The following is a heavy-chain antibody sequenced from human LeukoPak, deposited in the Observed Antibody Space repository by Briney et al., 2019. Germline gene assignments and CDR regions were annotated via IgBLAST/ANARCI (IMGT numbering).Heavy chain of an antibody. D-gene: IGHD3-10*01. Sequence: KPSEALSLTCPVSGEPLNRYYLSWIRQAPGKGLEWIGDIYYSGSTHYNPSLKSRVTISVDTSKNQFSLKMSSMTAADTAVYYCTRINYYGSGSYWMYNWFDPWGQGTLVTVSS. CDR2: IYYSGST. V-gene: IGHV4-59*01. CDR3: TRINYYGSGSYWMYNWFDP. J-gene: IGHJ5*02. CDR1: GEPLNRYY.